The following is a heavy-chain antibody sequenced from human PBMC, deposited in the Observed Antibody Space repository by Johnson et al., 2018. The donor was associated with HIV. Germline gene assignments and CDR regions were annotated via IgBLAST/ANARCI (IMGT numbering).Heavy chain of an antibody. Sequence: VQLVESGGGLVQPGGSLRLSCAASGFIFRNYWMYWVRQAPGKGLVWVARIYSDGSDTAYADSVKGRFPISRDNAKKTLYLHMNSLRAEDTAVYYCAKDQGSEQRNDAFDIWGQGTMVTVSS. J-gene: IGHJ3*02. CDR3: AKDQGSEQRNDAFDI. CDR1: GFIFRNYW. D-gene: IGHD1-14*01. CDR2: IYSDGSDT. V-gene: IGHV3-74*03.